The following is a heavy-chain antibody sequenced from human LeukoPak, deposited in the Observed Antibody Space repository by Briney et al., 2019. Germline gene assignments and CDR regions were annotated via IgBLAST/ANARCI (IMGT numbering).Heavy chain of an antibody. V-gene: IGHV1-24*01. CDR3: ARFSGVEMATIRDQYYYYYYYMDV. CDR1: GYTLTELS. CDR2: FDPEDGET. D-gene: IGHD5-24*01. Sequence: ASVKVSCKVSGYTLTELSMHWVRQAPGKGLEWMGGFDPEDGETIYAQKFQGRVTITADKSTSTAYMELSSLRSEDTAVYYCARFSGVEMATIRDQYYYYYYYMDVWGKGTTVTVSS. J-gene: IGHJ6*03.